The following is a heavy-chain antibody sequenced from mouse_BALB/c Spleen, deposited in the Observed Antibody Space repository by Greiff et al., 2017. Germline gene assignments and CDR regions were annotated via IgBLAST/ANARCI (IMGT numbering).Heavy chain of an antibody. Sequence: EVQLQESGPSLVKPSQTLSLTCSVTGDSITSGYWNWIRKFPGNKLEYMGYISYSGSTYYNPSLKSRISITRDTSKNQYYLQLNSVTTEDTATDYCARWGYDGFPWFAYWGQGTLVTVSA. V-gene: IGHV3-8*02. CDR3: ARWGYDGFPWFAY. CDR1: GDSITSGY. J-gene: IGHJ3*01. D-gene: IGHD2-3*01. CDR2: ISYSGST.